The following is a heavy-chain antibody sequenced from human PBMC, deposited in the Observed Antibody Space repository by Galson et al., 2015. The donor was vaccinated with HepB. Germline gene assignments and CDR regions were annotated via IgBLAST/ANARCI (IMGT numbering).Heavy chain of an antibody. CDR2: INPNSGGT. V-gene: IGHV1-2*04. J-gene: IGHJ5*02. Sequence: SVKVSCKASGYTFTGYHMHWVRQAPGQGLEWMGWINPNSGGTNYAQKFQGWVTMTRDTSISTAYMELSRLRSDDTAVYYCARSYQLLLYRGYHWFDPWGQGTLVTVSS. D-gene: IGHD2-2*01. CDR3: ARSYQLLLYRGYHWFDP. CDR1: GYTFTGYH.